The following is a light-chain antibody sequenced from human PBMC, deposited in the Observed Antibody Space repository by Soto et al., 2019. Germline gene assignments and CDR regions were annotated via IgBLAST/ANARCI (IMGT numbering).Light chain of an antibody. CDR2: EVS. CDR3: TSYAGSNIPVV. V-gene: IGLV2-8*01. J-gene: IGLJ2*01. CDR1: SSDVGGYNF. Sequence: QSVLTQPPSASGSPGQSVTISCTGTSSDVGGYNFVSWYQQHPGKAPKLMIYEVSKRPSGVPDRFSGSKSGNTASLTVSGLQADDEADYYCTSYAGSNIPVVFGGGTQLTV.